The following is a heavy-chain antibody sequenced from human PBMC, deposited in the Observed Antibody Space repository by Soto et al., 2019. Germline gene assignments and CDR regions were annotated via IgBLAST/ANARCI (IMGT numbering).Heavy chain of an antibody. CDR2: INPSGGST. Sequence: ASVKVSCKASGYTFTSYYMHWVRQAPGQGLEWMGIINPSGGSTSYAQKFQGRVTMTRDTSTSTVYMELSSLRSEDTAVYYCASVNTMVRGPRRYYYGMDVWGQGTTVTVSS. CDR1: GYTFTSYY. CDR3: ASVNTMVRGPRRYYYGMDV. D-gene: IGHD3-10*01. V-gene: IGHV1-46*01. J-gene: IGHJ6*02.